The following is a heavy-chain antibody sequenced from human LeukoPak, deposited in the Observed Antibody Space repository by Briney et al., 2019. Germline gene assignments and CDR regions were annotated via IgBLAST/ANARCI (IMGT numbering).Heavy chain of an antibody. CDR3: ARLHYDFWSGPNWFDH. CDR1: GYTFTSYD. J-gene: IGHJ5*02. V-gene: IGHV1-8*01. CDR2: MNPNSGNT. D-gene: IGHD3-3*01. Sequence: ASVKVSCKASGYTFTSYDINWVRQATGQGLEWMGWMNPNSGNTVYAQKFQGRVTMTRNTSVSTAYMELSSLRSEDTAVYYCARLHYDFWSGPNWFDHWGQGTLVTVSS.